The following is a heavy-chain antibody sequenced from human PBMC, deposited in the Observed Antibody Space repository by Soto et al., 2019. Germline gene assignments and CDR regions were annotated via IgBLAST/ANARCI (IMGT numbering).Heavy chain of an antibody. V-gene: IGHV6-1*02. D-gene: IGHD1-1*01. CDR3: ARGSWDDVSAHDYMDV. CDR1: GDSVSSNSAG. CDR2: TYYRSKWYY. Sequence: QVQLQLSGPGLVKPSQTLSLTCAISGDSVSSNSAGWNWIRQTPSRGLEWLGRTYYRSKWYYTYAVSVKSRIIIDPDTSQNQFSLQLNSVTPEDTAVYYCARGSWDDVSAHDYMDVWGKGTTVTVSS. J-gene: IGHJ6*03.